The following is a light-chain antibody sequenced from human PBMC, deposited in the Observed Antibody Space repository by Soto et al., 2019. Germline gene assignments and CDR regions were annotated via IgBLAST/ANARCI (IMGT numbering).Light chain of an antibody. CDR3: QHYVSSTPLYF. CDR2: GAS. J-gene: IGKJ2*01. V-gene: IGKV3-20*01. CDR1: QSVSTCC. Sequence: EIVLTQSPGTLSLSPGERATLSCRASQSVSTCCLAWYQQKPGQAPRLLIYGASNRATGIPDRFSGSGSGTDFTLTISRLEPEDFAVYYCQHYVSSTPLYFFGQGTKLEIK.